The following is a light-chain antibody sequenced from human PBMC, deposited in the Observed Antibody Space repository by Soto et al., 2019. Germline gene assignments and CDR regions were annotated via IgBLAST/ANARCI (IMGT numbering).Light chain of an antibody. CDR1: QTAYSC. CDR3: QQYNVYSRT. CDR2: KAS. V-gene: IGKV1-5*03. Sequence: DIQMTQSPSTLSGSVGHRVTITCRASQTAYSCYASCHQKPRKAPQILINKASTLKSGGPSRFSSSGFGTEFTLTIDSLQADDFATYYCQQYNVYSRTFGQGTKVDIK. J-gene: IGKJ1*01.